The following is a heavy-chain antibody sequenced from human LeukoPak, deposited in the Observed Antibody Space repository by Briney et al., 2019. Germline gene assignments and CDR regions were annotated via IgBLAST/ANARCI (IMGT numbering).Heavy chain of an antibody. CDR3: ARLYTSGCSDY. Sequence: PGGSLRLSCAASGFTFSNHWMSWVRQAPGKGLEWVANIKQDGSEKYYVDSVKGRLTISRDNAKNSLYLQMNSLRGEDTAVYYCARLYTSGCSDYWGQGTLVTVSS. CDR2: IKQDGSEK. V-gene: IGHV3-7*01. CDR1: GFTFSNHW. J-gene: IGHJ4*02. D-gene: IGHD6-19*01.